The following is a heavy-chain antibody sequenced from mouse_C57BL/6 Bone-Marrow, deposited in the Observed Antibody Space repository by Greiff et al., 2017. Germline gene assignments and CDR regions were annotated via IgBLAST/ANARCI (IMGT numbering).Heavy chain of an antibody. CDR3: ARGGEDYYGSSHFDY. CDR2: IDPSDSET. J-gene: IGHJ2*01. CDR1: GYTFASYW. Sequence: QVQLQQPGAELVRPGSSVKLSCKASGYTFASYWMHWVKQRPIQGLEWIGNIDPSDSETHYNQKFKDKATLTVDKSSSTAYMQLSSLTSEDSAVYYCARGGEDYYGSSHFDYWGQGTTLTVSS. D-gene: IGHD1-1*01. V-gene: IGHV1-52*01.